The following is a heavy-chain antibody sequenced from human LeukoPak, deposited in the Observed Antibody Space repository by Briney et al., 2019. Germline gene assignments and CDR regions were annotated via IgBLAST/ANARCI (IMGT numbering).Heavy chain of an antibody. CDR1: GGSISSYY. D-gene: IGHD3-22*01. Sequence: PSETLSLTCTVSGGSISSYYWSWIRQPAGKGLEWIGRIYTSGSTNYNPSLKSRVTMSVDTSKNHFSLKLSSVTAADTAVYSCARDYHYYDSRSQWTFDYWGQGTLVTVSS. CDR2: IYTSGST. V-gene: IGHV4-4*07. CDR3: ARDYHYYDSRSQWTFDY. J-gene: IGHJ4*02.